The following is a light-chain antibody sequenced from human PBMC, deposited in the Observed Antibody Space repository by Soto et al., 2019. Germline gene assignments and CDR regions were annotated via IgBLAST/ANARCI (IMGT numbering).Light chain of an antibody. V-gene: IGKV1-5*01. Sequence: DIQMTQSPSTLSASVGDRVTITCRASQSISSWLAWYQQKPGKAPKFLIYDASSLESGVPSRFSGSGSGTEFTLTISSLQPDDFATYYCQQYDSYSGYTFGQGTTLEIK. CDR1: QSISSW. CDR3: QQYDSYSGYT. CDR2: DAS. J-gene: IGKJ2*01.